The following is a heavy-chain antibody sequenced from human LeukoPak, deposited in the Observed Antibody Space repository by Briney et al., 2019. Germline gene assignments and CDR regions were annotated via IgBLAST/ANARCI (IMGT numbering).Heavy chain of an antibody. V-gene: IGHV4-30-2*01. CDR1: GGSISSGGYS. CDR2: IYHSGST. J-gene: IGHJ6*04. CDR3: ASLPFIVVVPAAMGDYYYGMDD. D-gene: IGHD2-2*01. Sequence: SETLSLTCAVSGGSISSGGYSWSWIRQPPGKGLEWIGYIYHSGSTYYNPSLKSRVTISVDRSKNQFSLKLSSVTAADTAVYYCASLPFIVVVPAAMGDYYYGMDDWGKGTTVTVSS.